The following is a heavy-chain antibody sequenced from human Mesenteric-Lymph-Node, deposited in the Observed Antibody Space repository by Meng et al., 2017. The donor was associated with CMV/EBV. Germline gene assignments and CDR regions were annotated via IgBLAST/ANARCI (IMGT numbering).Heavy chain of an antibody. V-gene: IGHV3-23*01. J-gene: IGHJ4*02. CDR2: ISGSGYST. D-gene: IGHD2-2*01. CDR3: AKDGAGSTGLLGSYYFDS. Sequence: GESLKISCAASGFSFSSFAMSWVRQAPGKGLDRVAAISGSGYSTYYSESVKGRFTISRDNSKNTLYLQMNTLGVEDTATYYCAKDGAGSTGLLGSYYFDSWGQGTLVTVSS. CDR1: GFSFSSFA.